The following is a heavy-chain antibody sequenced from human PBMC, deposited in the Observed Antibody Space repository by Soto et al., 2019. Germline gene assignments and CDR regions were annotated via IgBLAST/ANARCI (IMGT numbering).Heavy chain of an antibody. Sequence: QITLKESGPTLVRPAQTLTLTCDFSGFSLSTYHMGVAWIRQPPGKALEWLALIYWDDDKRYSPSLKDRLAISKHPSCIQVVLTTTNAGPADSATYVCAHAGGYVPPTFDDMGPGTLVTASS. CDR1: GFSLSTYHMG. V-gene: IGHV2-5*02. CDR2: IYWDDDK. D-gene: IGHD6-25*01. CDR3: AHAGGYVPPTFDD. J-gene: IGHJ4*02.